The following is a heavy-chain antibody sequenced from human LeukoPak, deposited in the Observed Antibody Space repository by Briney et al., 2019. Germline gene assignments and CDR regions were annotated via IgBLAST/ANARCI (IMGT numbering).Heavy chain of an antibody. V-gene: IGHV3-30*18. D-gene: IGHD2-2*01. CDR2: ISYDGSNK. J-gene: IGHJ6*04. Sequence: GGSLRLSCAASGFTFSSYSMNWVRQAPGKGLEWVAVISYDGSNKYYADSVKGRFTISRDNSKNTLYLQMNSLRAEDTAVYYCAKEYCSSTSCYPVYYYYYGMDVWGKGTTVTVSS. CDR3: AKEYCSSTSCYPVYYYYYGMDV. CDR1: GFTFSSYS.